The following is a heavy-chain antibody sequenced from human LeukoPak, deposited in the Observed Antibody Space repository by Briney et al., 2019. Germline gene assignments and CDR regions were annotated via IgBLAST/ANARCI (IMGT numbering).Heavy chain of an antibody. D-gene: IGHD3-22*01. CDR1: GFTVSSNY. CDR2: IYSGGST. J-gene: IGHJ5*02. CDR3: ARGRYYDSSGYNPPKLWFDP. V-gene: IGHV3-66*01. Sequence: GGSLRLSCAASGFTVSSNYMSWVRQAPGKGLEWVSVIYSGGSTYYADSVKGRFTISRDNSKNTLYLQMNSLRAEDTAVYYCARGRYYDSSGYNPPKLWFDPWGQGTLVTVSS.